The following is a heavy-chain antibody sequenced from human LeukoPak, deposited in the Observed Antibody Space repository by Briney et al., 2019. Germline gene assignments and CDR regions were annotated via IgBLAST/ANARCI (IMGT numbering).Heavy chain of an antibody. CDR2: IIPILGIA. D-gene: IGHD5-24*01. J-gene: IGHJ4*02. CDR1: GGTFSSYA. Sequence: GASVKVSCKASGGTFSSYAISWVRQAPVQGLEWMGRIIPILGIANYSQKFQGRVTITADKSTSTAYMELSSLRSEDTAVYYCARETDSMAHFDYWGQGTLVTVSS. CDR3: ARETDSMAHFDY. V-gene: IGHV1-69*04.